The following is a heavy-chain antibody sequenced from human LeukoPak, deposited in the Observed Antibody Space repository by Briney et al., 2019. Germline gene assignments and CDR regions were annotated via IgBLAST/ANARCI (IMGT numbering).Heavy chain of an antibody. J-gene: IGHJ5*02. CDR2: ISGSGGST. Sequence: GGSLRLSCAASGFTFSSYAMSWVRQAPGKGLEWVSTISGSGGSTYYADSVKGRFTISRDNSKNTLYLQMNSLRAEDTAIYYCAKDQQSISYSPWGQGTLVTVSS. CDR1: GFTFSSYA. D-gene: IGHD4-11*01. CDR3: AKDQQSISYSP. V-gene: IGHV3-23*01.